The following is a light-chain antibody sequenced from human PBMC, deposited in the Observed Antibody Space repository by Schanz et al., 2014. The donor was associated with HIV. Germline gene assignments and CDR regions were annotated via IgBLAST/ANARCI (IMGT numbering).Light chain of an antibody. J-gene: IGKJ5*01. CDR2: GAS. V-gene: IGKV3-20*01. CDR3: QQYNLWPIT. CDR1: QSVSSNY. Sequence: EIVLTQSPGTLSLSPGERATLSCRASQSVSSNYLAWYQQKPGQAPRLLIYGASSRATGIPDRFSGSGSGTDFTLTIDSLQSDDFVTYYCQQYNLWPITFGQGTRLDI.